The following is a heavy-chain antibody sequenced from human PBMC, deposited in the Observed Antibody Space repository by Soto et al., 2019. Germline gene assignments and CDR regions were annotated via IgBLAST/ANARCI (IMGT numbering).Heavy chain of an antibody. D-gene: IGHD2-21*02. CDR2: INDSGGT. Sequence: QVQLQESGPGLVKPSQALSLTCTVSGGSISSGSYYWSWIRQHPGKGLEWIGYINDSGGTYYNPSLKSRVTMSVDTSKNQFSLKLSSVTAADTAVYYCARDLARDTALGYWGQGTLVTVSS. J-gene: IGHJ4*02. CDR3: ARDLARDTALGY. CDR1: GGSISSGSYY. V-gene: IGHV4-31*03.